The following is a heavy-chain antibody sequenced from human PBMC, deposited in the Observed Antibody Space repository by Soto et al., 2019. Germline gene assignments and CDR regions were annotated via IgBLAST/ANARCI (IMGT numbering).Heavy chain of an antibody. CDR3: ARYKITGLFDY. V-gene: IGHV4-34*01. CDR1: GGSFSGYY. J-gene: IGHJ4*02. CDR2: INHSGST. Sequence: QVQLQQWGAGLLKPSETLSLTCAVYGGSFSGYYWTWIRQPPGTGLEWSGEINHSGSTNYNPSLKSRVTISVDTSKNQFSLKLTSVTAAYTAVYYCARYKITGLFDYWGQGTLVTVSS. D-gene: IGHD2-8*02.